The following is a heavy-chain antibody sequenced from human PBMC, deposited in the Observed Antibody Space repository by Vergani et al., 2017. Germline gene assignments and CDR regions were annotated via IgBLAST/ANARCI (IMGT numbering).Heavy chain of an antibody. CDR3: AVGMSAETTVLDGLDI. V-gene: IGHV3-66*02. CDR2: INIGGRT. CDR1: SFSVSSHY. J-gene: IGHJ3*02. D-gene: IGHD4-17*01. Sequence: LVESGGGLVQPGGSLRLSCAASSFSVSSHYMTWVRQAPGKGLEWVSTINIGGRTSYADSVKGRLTLTRDDSNNPLHLQMNSLRPEDTAVYYCAVGMSAETTVLDGLDICGEDTMVGVSS.